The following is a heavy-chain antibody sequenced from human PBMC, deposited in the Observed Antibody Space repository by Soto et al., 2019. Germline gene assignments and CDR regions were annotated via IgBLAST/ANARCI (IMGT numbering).Heavy chain of an antibody. CDR2: ISPSSSFL. V-gene: IGHV3-21*06. CDR1: GFSFRSYY. Sequence: GGSLRLSCAASGFSFRSYYMNWVRQAPGRGLEWVSSISPSSSFLSYADSLKGRFTISRDNAKSSVHLQMNSLRAEDTAVYYCARVGTDYGSGSPYYSDSWGQGILVTVSS. D-gene: IGHD3-10*01. CDR3: ARVGTDYGSGSPYYSDS. J-gene: IGHJ4*02.